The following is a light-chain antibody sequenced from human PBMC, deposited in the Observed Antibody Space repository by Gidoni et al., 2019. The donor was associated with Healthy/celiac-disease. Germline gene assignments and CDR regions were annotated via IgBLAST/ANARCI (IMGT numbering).Light chain of an antibody. J-gene: IGKJ2*01. Sequence: DIQMTQSPSSLSASVGDRVTITCRASQSISSYLNWYQQKPGKAPKLLIYAASSLQSGVPSRFSCSGSGTYFTLTISSLQPEDFATYSCQQSYSTPRMYTFGQGTKLEIK. V-gene: IGKV1-39*01. CDR3: QQSYSTPRMYT. CDR2: AAS. CDR1: QSISSY.